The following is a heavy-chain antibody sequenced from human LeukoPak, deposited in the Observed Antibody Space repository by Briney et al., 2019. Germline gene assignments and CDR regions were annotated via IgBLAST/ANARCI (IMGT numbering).Heavy chain of an antibody. CDR1: GFTFSSYW. Sequence: GGSLRLSCVASGFTFSSYWMNWVRQAPGKGLEWVANINQDGGEIHYVDSVKGRFIISRDNDKNSLYLQMNSLRAEDTAVYYCARVHGLGIDYWGQGTLVTVSS. D-gene: IGHD3-16*01. CDR3: ARVHGLGIDY. J-gene: IGHJ4*02. CDR2: INQDGGEI. V-gene: IGHV3-7*02.